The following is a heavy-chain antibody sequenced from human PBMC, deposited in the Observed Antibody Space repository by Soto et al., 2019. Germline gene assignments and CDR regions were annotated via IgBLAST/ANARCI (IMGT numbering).Heavy chain of an antibody. J-gene: IGHJ4*02. CDR2: INAGNGNT. V-gene: IGHV1-3*01. CDR1: GYTFTSYA. Sequence: ASVKVSCKASGYTFTSYAMHWARQAPGQRLEWMGWINAGNGNTKYSQKFQGRVTITRDTSASTAYMELSSLRSEDTAVYYCARALSPGRRFDYWGQGTLVTVSS. CDR3: ARALSPGRRFDY.